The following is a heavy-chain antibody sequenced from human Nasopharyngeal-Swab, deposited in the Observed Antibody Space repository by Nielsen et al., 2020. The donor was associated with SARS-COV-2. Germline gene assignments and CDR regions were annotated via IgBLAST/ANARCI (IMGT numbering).Heavy chain of an antibody. V-gene: IGHV3-21*01. J-gene: IGHJ6*02. CDR3: AREGQIFGVVDYYYGLDV. CDR2: ISSSSSYI. Sequence: GGSLRLSCAASGFTFSSYSMNWVRQAPGKGLEWVSSISSSSSYIYYADSVKGRFTISRDNAKNSLYLQMNSLRAEDTAVYYCAREGQIFGVVDYYYGLDVWGQGTTVTVSS. D-gene: IGHD3-3*01. CDR1: GFTFSSYS.